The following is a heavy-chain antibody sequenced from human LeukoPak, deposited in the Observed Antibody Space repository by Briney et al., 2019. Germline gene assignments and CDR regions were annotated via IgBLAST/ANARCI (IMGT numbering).Heavy chain of an antibody. Sequence: KAGGSLRLSCAASGFTFSDYYMSWIRQAPGKGLEWVSYISSSGSTIYYADSVKGRFTISRDNAKNSLYLQMNSLRDEDTAVYYCYAITAMARGDAFDIWGQGTMVTVSS. CDR3: YAITAMARGDAFDI. V-gene: IGHV3-11*04. D-gene: IGHD5-18*01. CDR2: ISSSGSTI. CDR1: GFTFSDYY. J-gene: IGHJ3*02.